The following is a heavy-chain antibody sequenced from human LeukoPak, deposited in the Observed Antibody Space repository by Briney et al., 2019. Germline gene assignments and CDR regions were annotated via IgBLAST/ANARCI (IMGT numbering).Heavy chain of an antibody. CDR1: GDSVSSNSAA. D-gene: IGHD3-22*01. CDR3: ARDLETHYYDSSGYERNVWFDP. V-gene: IGHV6-1*01. Sequence: SQTLSLTCAISGDSVSSNSAAWNWIRQSPSRGLEWLGRTYYRSKWYNDYAVSVKSRITINPDTSKNQFSLKLSSVTAADTAVYYCARDLETHYYDSSGYERNVWFDPWGQGTLVTVSS. CDR2: TYYRSKWYN. J-gene: IGHJ5*02.